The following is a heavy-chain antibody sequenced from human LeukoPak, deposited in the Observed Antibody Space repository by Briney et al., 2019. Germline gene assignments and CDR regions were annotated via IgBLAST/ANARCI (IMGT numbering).Heavy chain of an antibody. CDR3: VRQDCSGGSCYLDY. Sequence: TGGSLRLSCAASRFIFSNYAMHWVRQAPGKGLDWVAVISYHGRDQFYADSVKGRFTISRDSSKDTLYLQMNSLRTEDTAVYYCVRQDCSGGSCYLDYWGQGTLVTVSS. V-gene: IGHV3-30*04. D-gene: IGHD2-15*01. J-gene: IGHJ4*02. CDR1: RFIFSNYA. CDR2: ISYHGRDQ.